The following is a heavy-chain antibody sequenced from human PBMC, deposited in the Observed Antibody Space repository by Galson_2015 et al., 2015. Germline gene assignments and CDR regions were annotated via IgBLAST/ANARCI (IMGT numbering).Heavy chain of an antibody. Sequence: SLRLSCAASGFTFSSYAMSWVRQAPGKGLEWVSAISGSGGSTYYADSVKGRFTISRDNSKNTLYLQMNSLRAEDTAVYYCAKDGGRDIVVVPAAIFMDWYFDLWGRGTLVTVSS. D-gene: IGHD2-2*01. CDR2: ISGSGGST. J-gene: IGHJ2*01. CDR3: AKDGGRDIVVVPAAIFMDWYFDL. CDR1: GFTFSSYA. V-gene: IGHV3-23*01.